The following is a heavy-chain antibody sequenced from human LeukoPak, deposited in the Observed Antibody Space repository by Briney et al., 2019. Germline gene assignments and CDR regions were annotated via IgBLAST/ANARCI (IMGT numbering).Heavy chain of an antibody. CDR3: AKAGIIVVVPAAMPGGD. V-gene: IGHV3-23*01. J-gene: IGHJ4*02. CDR2: ISGIGGST. CDR1: GFTFSSYA. Sequence: RGSLRLSCAASGFTFSSYAMSWVRQAPGKGLEWVSAISGIGGSTYYADSVKGRFTISRDTSTNTLYLQMNSMRAEDTAVYYCAKAGIIVVVPAAMPGGDWGQGTLVTVSS. D-gene: IGHD2-2*01.